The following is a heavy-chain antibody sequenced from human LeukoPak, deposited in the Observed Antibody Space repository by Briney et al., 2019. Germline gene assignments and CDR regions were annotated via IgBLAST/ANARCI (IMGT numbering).Heavy chain of an antibody. Sequence: SETLSLTCTVSGGSISSSSYYWSWIRQPPGKGLEWIGEINHSGSTNYNPSLKSRVAISVDTSKNQFSLKLSSVTAADTAVYYCATHRDYFDYWGQGTLVTVSS. J-gene: IGHJ4*02. V-gene: IGHV4-39*07. D-gene: IGHD1-14*01. CDR2: INHSGST. CDR3: ATHRDYFDY. CDR1: GGSISSSSYY.